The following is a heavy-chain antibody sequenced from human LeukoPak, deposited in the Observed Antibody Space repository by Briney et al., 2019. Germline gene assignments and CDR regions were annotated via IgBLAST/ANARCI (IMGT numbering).Heavy chain of an antibody. CDR1: GFTFSSYA. J-gene: IGHJ4*02. Sequence: QPGGSLRLSCAASGFTFSSYAMSWVRQAPGKGLEWVSAISGSGGSTYYADSVKGRFTTSRDNSKNTLYLQMNSLRAEDTAVYYCAKDLAYGSGVGGFDYWGQGTLVTVSS. V-gene: IGHV3-23*01. CDR2: ISGSGGST. D-gene: IGHD3-10*01. CDR3: AKDLAYGSGVGGFDY.